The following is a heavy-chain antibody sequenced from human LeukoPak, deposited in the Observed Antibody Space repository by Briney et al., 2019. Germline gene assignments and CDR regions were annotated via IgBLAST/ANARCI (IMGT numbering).Heavy chain of an antibody. CDR1: GGSISSYY. Sequence: PSETLSLTCTVSGGSISSYYWSWIRQPPGKGLEWIGYIYYSGSTNYNPSLKSRVTISVDTSKNQFSLKLSSVTAADTAVYYCARAAAGTSLYYYYGMDVWGQGTTVTVSS. J-gene: IGHJ6*02. V-gene: IGHV4-59*01. CDR3: ARAAAGTSLYYYYGMDV. D-gene: IGHD6-13*01. CDR2: IYYSGST.